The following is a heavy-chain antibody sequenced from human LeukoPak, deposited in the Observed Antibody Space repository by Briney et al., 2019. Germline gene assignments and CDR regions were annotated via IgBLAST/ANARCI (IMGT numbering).Heavy chain of an antibody. CDR3: ARGGPTGYSSRWYISKHLPLDY. CDR1: GGSISSYY. V-gene: IGHV4-4*07. Sequence: SETLSLTWTVSGGSISSYYWSWIRQPAGKGLEWIGRIYTSGSTNYNPSLKSRVTMSVDTSKNQFSLKLSSVTAADTAVYYCARGGPTGYSSRWYISKHLPLDYWGQGTLVTVSS. CDR2: IYTSGST. J-gene: IGHJ4*02. D-gene: IGHD6-19*01.